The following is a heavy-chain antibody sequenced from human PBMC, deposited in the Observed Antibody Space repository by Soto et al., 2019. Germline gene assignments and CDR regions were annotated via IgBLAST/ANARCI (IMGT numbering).Heavy chain of an antibody. V-gene: IGHV2-70*01. CDR1: GFSLSTSGMC. J-gene: IGHJ6*02. Sequence: SGPTLVNRTQTLTLTCTFSGFSLSTSGMCVSWIRQPPGKALEWLALIHWDDDKYYSTSLKTRLTISKDTSKNQVVLTMTNMDPGDTATYHCARITFRGALYYYGMAVWRQGTMVT. D-gene: IGHD3-10*01. CDR2: IHWDDDK. CDR3: ARITFRGALYYYGMAV.